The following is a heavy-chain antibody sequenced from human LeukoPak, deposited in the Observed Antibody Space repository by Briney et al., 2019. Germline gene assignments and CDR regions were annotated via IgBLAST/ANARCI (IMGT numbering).Heavy chain of an antibody. V-gene: IGHV1-69*05. CDR1: GGTFNSYT. J-gene: IGHJ4*02. CDR2: IIPISGTA. CDR3: ARDGSATVTTVPDY. Sequence: GASVKVSCKASGGTFNSYTLSWVRQAPGQGLEWMGGIIPISGTANYAQKFQGRVTMTRDTSISTAYMELSRLRSDDTAVYYCARDGSATVTTVPDYWGQGTLVTVSS. D-gene: IGHD4-11*01.